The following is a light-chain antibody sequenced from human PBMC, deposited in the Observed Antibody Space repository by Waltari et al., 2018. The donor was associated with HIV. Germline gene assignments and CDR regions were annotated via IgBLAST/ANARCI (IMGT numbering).Light chain of an antibody. V-gene: IGLV3-25*03. CDR3: QSADSSGAWV. J-gene: IGLJ3*02. Sequence: SYDLTQPPSVSVSPGQTARIACSGEELPTHYSYWYQQRPGQAPVLLIYKDNERPSGIPERFSGSSSGTTVTLTITGVQADDEADYWCQSADSSGAWVFGGGTKLTVL. CDR2: KDN. CDR1: ELPTHY.